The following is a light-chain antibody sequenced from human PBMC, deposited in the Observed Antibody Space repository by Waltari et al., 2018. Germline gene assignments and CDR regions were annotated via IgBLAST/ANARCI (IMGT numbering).Light chain of an antibody. CDR1: GGTVASNY. CDR3: QSYDSRNVV. V-gene: IGLV6-57*02. Sequence: NYKLTQPPSVSESPGKPVTIPCTGSGGTVASNYLQWYRQRPGSAPTTVMYRDNRRPSGVPDRFSGSVDSSSNSASLRISGLQAEDEGDYYCQSYDSRNVVFGGGTRLTVL. CDR2: RDN. J-gene: IGLJ3*02.